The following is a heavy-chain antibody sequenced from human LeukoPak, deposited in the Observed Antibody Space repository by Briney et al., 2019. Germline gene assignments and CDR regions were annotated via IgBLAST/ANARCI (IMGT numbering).Heavy chain of an antibody. CDR3: ASLRPSGSYANAFDI. J-gene: IGHJ3*02. D-gene: IGHD1-26*01. CDR2: INHSGST. V-gene: IGHV4-34*01. CDR1: GGSFSGYY. Sequence: SETLSLTCAVHGGSFSGYYWSWIRQPPGKGLEWIGEINHSGSTNYNPSLKSRVTISVDTSKNQFSLKLSSVTAADTAVYYCASLRPSGSYANAFDIWGQGTLVTVSS.